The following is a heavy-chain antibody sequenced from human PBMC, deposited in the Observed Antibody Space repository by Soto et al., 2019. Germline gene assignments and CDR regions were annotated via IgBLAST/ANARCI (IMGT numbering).Heavy chain of an antibody. CDR2: INANNRNP. D-gene: IGHD6-25*01. CDR1: GYTFPTYD. V-gene: IGHV1-3*01. CDR3: VVSRGGWAFHY. J-gene: IGHJ4*02. Sequence: QVLLVQSGAEVKKPGASVQISCKASGYTFPTYDMHWGRQAPGQRLEWMGSINANNRNPKYSQRFQGRATCTRDTSATTGYMDLSSLISEDTAVDYCVVSRGGWAFHYWGQGTLVTVSS.